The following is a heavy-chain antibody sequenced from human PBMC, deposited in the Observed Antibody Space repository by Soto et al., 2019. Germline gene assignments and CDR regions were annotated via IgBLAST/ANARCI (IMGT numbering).Heavy chain of an antibody. CDR1: GFALDSYW. Sequence: EVQLVESGGGLVQPGGSLRLSCAASGFALDSYWMSWVRQTPGKGLEWVANINQDGSEKDYVDSVKGRFTISRDNAKNSLYLPINSLRAEDTAVYYCARGILWYSSTWERRIYFDYWGQGTLVTVSS. CDR2: INQDGSEK. J-gene: IGHJ4*02. D-gene: IGHD6-13*01. CDR3: ARGILWYSSTWERRIYFDY. V-gene: IGHV3-7*05.